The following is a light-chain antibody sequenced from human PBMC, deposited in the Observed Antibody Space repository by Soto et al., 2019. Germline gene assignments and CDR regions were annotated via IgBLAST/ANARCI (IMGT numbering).Light chain of an antibody. Sequence: QSALTQPPSASGTPGQRVTISCSGSSSNIGSNTVNWYQQLPGTAPKLLIYSNNQRPSGVPDRFSGSKSGTSASLAISGLQSEDEADYYCAAWDDTLNGPYAFVPGTKFTVL. CDR2: SNN. V-gene: IGLV1-44*01. CDR1: SSNIGSNT. J-gene: IGLJ1*01. CDR3: AAWDDTLNGPYA.